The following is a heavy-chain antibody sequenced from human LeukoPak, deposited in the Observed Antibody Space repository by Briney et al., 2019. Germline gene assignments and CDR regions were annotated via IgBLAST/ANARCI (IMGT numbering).Heavy chain of an antibody. J-gene: IGHJ4*02. D-gene: IGHD3-22*01. CDR2: ILQDGSEK. V-gene: IGHV3-7*01. Sequence: GGSLRLSCAASGFTFSSYWMSWVRQTPGKGLEWVAIILQDGSEKHYVASVKGRFTISRDNAKNSVYLQMNGLRAEDTAVYYCARGPPRDFGTSGFYYNYWGQGTRVTVSS. CDR1: GFTFSSYW. CDR3: ARGPPRDFGTSGFYYNY.